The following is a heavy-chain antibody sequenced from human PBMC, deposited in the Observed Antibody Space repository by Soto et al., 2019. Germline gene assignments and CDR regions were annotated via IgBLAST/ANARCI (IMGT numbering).Heavy chain of an antibody. D-gene: IGHD2-15*01. J-gene: IGHJ4*02. CDR3: ARNPVVAAAYYFDY. V-gene: IGHV4-4*02. CDR2: IYHSGST. Sequence: PSETLSLTCAVSGGSISSSNWWSWVRQPPGKGLEWIGEIYHSGSTNYNPSLKSRVTISVDKSKNQFSLKLSSVTAADTAVYYCARNPVVAAAYYFDYWGQGTLVTVSS. CDR1: GGSISSSNW.